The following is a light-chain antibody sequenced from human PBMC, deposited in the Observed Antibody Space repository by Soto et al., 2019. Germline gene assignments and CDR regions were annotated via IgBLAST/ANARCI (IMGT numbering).Light chain of an antibody. Sequence: LTPAPGTPSLSPGERATLSRRARQSVSSGCLARYQQKPGQAPRLLIYGASSRATGVPDRFSGSGSGTDFTLTISRLEPEDFAVYYCQQRSNWPSWTFGQGTKVDIK. CDR2: GAS. CDR1: QSVSSGC. J-gene: IGKJ1*01. CDR3: QQRSNWPSWT. V-gene: IGKV3D-20*02.